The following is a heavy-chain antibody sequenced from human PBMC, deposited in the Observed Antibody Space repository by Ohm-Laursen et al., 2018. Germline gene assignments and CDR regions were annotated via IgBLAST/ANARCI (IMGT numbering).Heavy chain of an antibody. V-gene: IGHV4-39*01. CDR3: ARKTDWNHYYFDY. CDR2: IYYTGST. J-gene: IGHJ4*02. CDR1: GGSISSTSYY. D-gene: IGHD1-1*01. Sequence: SETLSLTCSVSGGSISSTSYYWGWIRQPPGKGLEWIGSIYYTGSTYFNPSLQSRLTISVDTSKNQFSLNLSSVTAADTAMYYCARKTDWNHYYFDYWGQGTLVTVSS.